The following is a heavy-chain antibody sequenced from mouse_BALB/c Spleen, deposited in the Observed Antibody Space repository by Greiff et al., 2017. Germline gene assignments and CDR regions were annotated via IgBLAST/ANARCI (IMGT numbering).Heavy chain of an antibody. J-gene: IGHJ2*01. CDR2: ISSGSSTI. V-gene: IGHV5-17*02. CDR1: GFTFSSFG. D-gene: IGHD1-1*01. CDR3: ARSKGTVALDY. Sequence: EVQLQESGGGLVKPGGSLKLSCAASGFTFSSFGMHWVRQAPEKGLEWVAYISSGSSTIYYADTVKGRFTISRDNPKNTLFLQMTSLRSEDTAMYYCARSKGTVALDYWGQGTTLTVSS.